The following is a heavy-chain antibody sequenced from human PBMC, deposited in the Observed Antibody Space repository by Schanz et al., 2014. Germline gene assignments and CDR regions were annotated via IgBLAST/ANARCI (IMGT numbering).Heavy chain of an antibody. J-gene: IGHJ4*02. CDR1: GGTFSSYT. V-gene: IGHV1-69*09. Sequence: QVQLVQSGAEVKKPGSSVKVSCKASGGTFSSYTFSWVRQAPGQGLEWMGRIIPMNGIANYAQKFKGRVTIPADKSTSTAYMELSSLRSEDTAVYYCATCSGGTCHAKPVLDNWGQGTLVTVSS. D-gene: IGHD2-15*01. CDR2: IIPMNGIA. CDR3: ATCSGGTCHAKPVLDN.